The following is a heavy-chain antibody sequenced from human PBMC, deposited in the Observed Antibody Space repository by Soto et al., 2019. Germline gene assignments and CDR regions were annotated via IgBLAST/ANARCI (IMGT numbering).Heavy chain of an antibody. J-gene: IGHJ5*02. CDR2: INAGNGNT. V-gene: IGHV1-3*01. D-gene: IGHD4-17*01. CDR3: ARVFYGTGWFDP. CDR1: GYTFTSYA. Sequence: QVQLVQSGAEVKKPGASVKVSCKASGYTFTSYAMHWVRQAPGQRLEWMGWINAGNGNTKYSQKFQGRVTITRDTSASTAYMELSSLRSEDTAVYSCARVFYGTGWFDPWGQGTLVTVSS.